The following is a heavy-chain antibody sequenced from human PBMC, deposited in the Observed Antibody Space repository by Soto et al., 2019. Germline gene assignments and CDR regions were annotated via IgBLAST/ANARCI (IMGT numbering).Heavy chain of an antibody. V-gene: IGHV3-9*01. J-gene: IGHJ4*02. Sequence: EVQLVESGGGLVQPGRSLRLSCAASGFTFDDYAMHWVRQAPGKGLEWVSGISWNSGSIGYADSVKGRFTISRDNAKNNLNMQMNSLRTEDTALYYCAKDHCIGRRCYSDYWGQGTLVTVSS. CDR3: AKDHCIGRRCYSDY. CDR2: ISWNSGSI. D-gene: IGHD2-15*01. CDR1: GFTFDDYA.